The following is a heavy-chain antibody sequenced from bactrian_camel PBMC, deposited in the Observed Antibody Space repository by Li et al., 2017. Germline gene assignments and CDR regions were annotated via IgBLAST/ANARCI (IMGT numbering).Heavy chain of an antibody. D-gene: IGHD2*01. Sequence: DVQLVESGGGSVQAGGSLKLSCAASGYTAKTCSWNWYRQSPGKGLEWVSAINWSGDRPNYAASVKGQFTISRDNTKNMVYLQMNSLKTEDTAMYYCANANYPVPHNYWGQGTQVTVS. V-gene: IGHV3S40*01. J-gene: IGHJ4*01. CDR3: ANANYPVPHNY. CDR1: GYTAKTCS. CDR2: INWSGDRP.